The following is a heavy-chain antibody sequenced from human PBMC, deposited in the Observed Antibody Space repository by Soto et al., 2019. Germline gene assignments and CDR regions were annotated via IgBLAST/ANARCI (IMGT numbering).Heavy chain of an antibody. V-gene: IGHV4-31*03. CDR3: ARKDDYYYGMDV. J-gene: IGHJ6*02. Sequence: QVQLQESGPGLVKPSQTLSLTCTVSGGSISSGGYYWSWIRPHPGKGLEWIGYIYYSGSTYYNPSLDRRVIISVDTSKNQFSLKLRSVTGADTAVYDGARKDDYYYGMDVWGQGTTVTVSS. CDR1: GGSISSGGYY. CDR2: IYYSGST.